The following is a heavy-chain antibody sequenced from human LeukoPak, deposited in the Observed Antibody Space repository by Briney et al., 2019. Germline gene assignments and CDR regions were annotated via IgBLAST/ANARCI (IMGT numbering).Heavy chain of an antibody. J-gene: IGHJ6*02. Sequence: SETLSLTCTVSGGSISSYYWSWIRQPPGKGLEWIGYIYYSGSTNYNPSLKSRVTISVDTSKNQFSLKLSSVTAADTAVYYCARGFGSGYDLPTYYYGMDVWGQGTTVTVS. D-gene: IGHD5-12*01. V-gene: IGHV4-59*01. CDR2: IYYSGST. CDR3: ARGFGSGYDLPTYYYGMDV. CDR1: GGSISSYY.